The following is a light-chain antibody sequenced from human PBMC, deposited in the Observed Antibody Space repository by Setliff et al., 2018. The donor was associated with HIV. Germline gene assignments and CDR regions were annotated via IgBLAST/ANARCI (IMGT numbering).Light chain of an antibody. CDR3: AAWDDSLNGYV. V-gene: IGLV1-44*01. CDR1: SSNIGINS. Sequence: QSVLTLPPSASGTPGQRITISCSGSSSNIGINSVNWYQQVPGTAPKLLIYSNDQWPSGVPDRFSGSKSGTSASLAISGLQSEDGADYYCAAWDDSLNGYVFGSGTKVTVL. CDR2: SND. J-gene: IGLJ1*01.